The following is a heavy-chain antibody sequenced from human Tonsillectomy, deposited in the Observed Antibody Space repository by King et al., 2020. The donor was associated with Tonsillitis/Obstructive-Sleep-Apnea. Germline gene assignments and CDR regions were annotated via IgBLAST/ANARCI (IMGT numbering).Heavy chain of an antibody. D-gene: IGHD1-26*01. CDR3: AKDSGGSYYSGAEY. CDR1: GYTFSSYG. V-gene: IGHV3-30*18. CDR2: ISYDGSNK. J-gene: IGHJ4*02. Sequence: VQLVESGVGVVQPGRSLRLSCAASGYTFSSYGMHWVRQAPGKGLEWVAVISYDGSNKYYADSVKGRFTISRDNSKNTLYLQMNSLRAEDTAVYYCAKDSGGSYYSGAEYWGQGTLVTVSS.